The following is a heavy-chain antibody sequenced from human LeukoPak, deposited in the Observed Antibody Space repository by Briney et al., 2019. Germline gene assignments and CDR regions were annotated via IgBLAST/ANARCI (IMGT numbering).Heavy chain of an antibody. J-gene: IGHJ3*02. Sequence: GGSLRLSCAASGFTVSSNYMSWVRQAPGKGLEWVSVIYSGGSTCYADSVKGRFTISRDNSKNTLYLQMNSLRAEDTAVYYCARDRSVAAAGAFDIWGQGTMVTVSS. D-gene: IGHD6-13*01. V-gene: IGHV3-66*01. CDR1: GFTVSSNY. CDR2: IYSGGST. CDR3: ARDRSVAAAGAFDI.